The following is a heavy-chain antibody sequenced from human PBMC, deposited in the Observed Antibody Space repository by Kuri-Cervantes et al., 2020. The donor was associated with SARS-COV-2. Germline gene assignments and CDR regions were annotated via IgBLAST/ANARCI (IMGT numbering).Heavy chain of an antibody. CDR3: ASNSNYWYYGMDV. Sequence: AALKVSCKASGYTFTGYYMHWLRQAPGQGLEWMGWINPNSGGTNYAQKFQGRVTMTRDTSISTAYMELSRLRSDDTAVYYCASNSNYWYYGMDVWGQGTTVTVSS. J-gene: IGHJ6*02. D-gene: IGHD4-11*01. CDR2: INPNSGGT. V-gene: IGHV1-2*02. CDR1: GYTFTGYY.